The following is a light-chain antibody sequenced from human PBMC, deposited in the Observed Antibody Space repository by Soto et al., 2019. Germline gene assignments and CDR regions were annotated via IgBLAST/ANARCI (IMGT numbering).Light chain of an antibody. Sequence: QSALTQPASVSGSPGQSITISCTGTSSDVGSYNLVSWYQQHPGKAPKLMIYEGSKRPSGVSNRFSGSKSGNTASLTISGLQAEDEADYYCSSYADSSTYVVFGGGTQLTVL. CDR1: SSDVGSYNL. CDR3: SSYADSSTYVV. J-gene: IGLJ2*01. V-gene: IGLV2-23*01. CDR2: EGS.